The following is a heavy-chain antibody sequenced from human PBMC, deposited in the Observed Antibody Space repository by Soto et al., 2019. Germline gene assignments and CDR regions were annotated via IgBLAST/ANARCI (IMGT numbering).Heavy chain of an antibody. CDR1: GDSISRGGYY. Sequence: QVQLQESGPGLLKPSQTLSLTCTVSGDSISRGGYYWSWIRQHPGKGLEWIGYIFYSGTTYYNPSLKGRISISVDTSENHFSLSLTSVTVADTAVYYCARVQPYDYGANSGWLDPWGQGSLVTVSS. CDR2: IFYSGTT. CDR3: ARVQPYDYGANSGWLDP. D-gene: IGHD4-17*01. V-gene: IGHV4-31*03. J-gene: IGHJ5*02.